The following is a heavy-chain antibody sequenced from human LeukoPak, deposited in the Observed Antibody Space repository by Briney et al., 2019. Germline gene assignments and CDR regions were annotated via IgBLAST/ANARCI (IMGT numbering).Heavy chain of an antibody. CDR3: ARSLRFLEWLFVDGFDY. J-gene: IGHJ4*02. Sequence: ASVKVSCKASGYTFTSYGISWVRQAPGQGLEWMGWISAYNGNTNCAQKLQGRVTMTTDTSTSTAYMELRSLRSDDTAVYYCARSLRFLEWLFVDGFDYWGQGTLVTVSS. CDR1: GYTFTSYG. V-gene: IGHV1-18*01. CDR2: ISAYNGNT. D-gene: IGHD3-3*01.